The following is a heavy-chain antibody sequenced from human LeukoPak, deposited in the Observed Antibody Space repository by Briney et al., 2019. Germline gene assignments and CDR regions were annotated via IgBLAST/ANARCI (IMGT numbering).Heavy chain of an antibody. V-gene: IGHV1-2*02. CDR2: INPNSGGT. CDR1: GYTFTGYY. Sequence: GASVKVSCKASGYTFTGYYMHWVRQAPGQGLEWMGWINPNSGGTNYAQKLQGRVTMTTDTSTSTAYMELRSLRSDDTAVYYCARDDSSGYSWFDPWGQGTLVTVSS. J-gene: IGHJ5*02. D-gene: IGHD3-22*01. CDR3: ARDDSSGYSWFDP.